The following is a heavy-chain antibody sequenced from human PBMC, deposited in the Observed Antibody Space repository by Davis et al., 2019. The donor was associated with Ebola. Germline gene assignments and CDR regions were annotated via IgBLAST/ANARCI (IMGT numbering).Heavy chain of an antibody. D-gene: IGHD6-6*01. CDR1: GGSISSYY. CDR2: IYYSGST. Sequence: SETLSLTCTVSGGSISSYYWSWIRQPPGKGLEWIGYIYYSGSTNYNPSLKSRVTISVDTSKNQFSLKLNSVTAADTAVYYCARVGYSSSSAYYGMDVWGQGTTVTVSS. V-gene: IGHV4-59*01. J-gene: IGHJ6*02. CDR3: ARVGYSSSSAYYGMDV.